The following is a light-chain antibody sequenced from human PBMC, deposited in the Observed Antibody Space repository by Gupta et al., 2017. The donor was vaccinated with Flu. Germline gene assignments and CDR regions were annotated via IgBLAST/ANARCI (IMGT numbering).Light chain of an antibody. CDR2: GGS. CDR3: QHYGSSPYS. Sequence: EIVLMQSPGTLSSSPGGRATLSCRASQSGSSTSLAWYQQRPGQAPRLVIYGGSTRATGIPDRFSGSGSGADFALTISRLEPEDFAVYYCQHYGSSPYSFGQGTKVEIK. V-gene: IGKV3-20*01. J-gene: IGKJ2*03. CDR1: QSGSSTS.